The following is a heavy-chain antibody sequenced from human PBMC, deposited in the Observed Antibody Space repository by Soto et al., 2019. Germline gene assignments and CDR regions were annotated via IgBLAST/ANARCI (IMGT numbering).Heavy chain of an antibody. CDR3: ARSQGSSTSLEIYYYYYYIMAG. CDR2: IIPISGTA. J-gene: IGHJ6*02. V-gene: IGHV1-69*01. CDR1: GGTFSSYA. D-gene: IGHD2-2*01. Sequence: QVQLVQSGAEVKKPGSSVKVSCKASGGTFSSYAISWVRQAPGQGLEWMGGIIPISGTANYAQKFQGRVTITAEDSTSTAYMELSSLRSDDTAVYYCARSQGSSTSLEIYYYYYYIMAGWVQGTTVTVSS.